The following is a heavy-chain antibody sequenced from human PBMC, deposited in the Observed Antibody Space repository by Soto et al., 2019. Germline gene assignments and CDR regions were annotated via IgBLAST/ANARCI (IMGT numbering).Heavy chain of an antibody. CDR2: IYYSGST. V-gene: IGHV4-31*03. J-gene: IGHJ5*02. D-gene: IGHD2-8*01. CDR1: GGSISSGGYY. CDR3: ARVGPIRRLFYETPSQFDP. Sequence: QVQLQESGPGLVKPSQTLSLTCTVSGGSISSGGYYWSWIRQHPGKGLEWIGYIYYSGSTYYTPSLQRRVTISVDTSKNQVSRKLSSVTAADTAVYYCARVGPIRRLFYETPSQFDPWGQGTLVTVSS.